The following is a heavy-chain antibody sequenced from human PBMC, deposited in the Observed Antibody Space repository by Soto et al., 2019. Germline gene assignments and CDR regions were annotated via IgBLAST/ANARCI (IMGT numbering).Heavy chain of an antibody. CDR2: MYHSGST. D-gene: IGHD2-2*01. J-gene: IGHJ4*02. V-gene: IGHV4-30-2*01. CDR1: GGSMSRCVYS. Sequence: PSETLSLTCSASGGSMSRCVYSWSWVRQPRGKGLKRIGYMYHSGSTYYNPSLKSRVTISIDRSKNQFSLKLSSVTAADTAVYSCARVPDSWGQGILVTVSS. CDR3: ARVPDS.